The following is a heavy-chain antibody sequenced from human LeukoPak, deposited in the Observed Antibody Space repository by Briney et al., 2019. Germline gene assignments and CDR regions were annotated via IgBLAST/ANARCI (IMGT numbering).Heavy chain of an antibody. CDR3: ARGVSFYG. CDR1: GFTFSSYA. J-gene: IGHJ4*02. D-gene: IGHD3-16*01. Sequence: GGSLRLSCAASGFTFSSYAMGWVRQAPGKGLAWVSSITNIGGRTKYADSVKGRFTISRDNSKTTLSLQINSLRAGGTAVCFCARGVSFYGWGQGTLVTVS. CDR2: ITNIGGRT. V-gene: IGHV3-23*01.